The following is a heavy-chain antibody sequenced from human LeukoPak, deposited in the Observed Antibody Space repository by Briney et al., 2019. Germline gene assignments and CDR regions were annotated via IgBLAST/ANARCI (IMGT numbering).Heavy chain of an antibody. D-gene: IGHD2-2*01. J-gene: IGHJ6*04. CDR3: ARSLSSTRVGVPAAPYYYGMDV. V-gene: IGHV1-69*01. Sequence: SVKVSCKASGGTFSSYAISWVRQAPGQGLEWMGGIIPIFGTANYAQKFQGRVTITADESTSTAYVELSSLRSEDTAVYYCARSLSSTRVGVPAAPYYYGMDVWGKGTTVTVSS. CDR1: GGTFSSYA. CDR2: IIPIFGTA.